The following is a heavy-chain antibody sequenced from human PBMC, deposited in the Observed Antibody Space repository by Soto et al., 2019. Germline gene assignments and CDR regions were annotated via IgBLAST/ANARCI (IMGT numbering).Heavy chain of an antibody. CDR3: SKSRYSDSSGDFYDY. CDR1: AFTFNNYA. D-gene: IGHD3-22*01. V-gene: IGHV3-23*01. CDR2: IGGSGRTT. J-gene: IGHJ4*02. Sequence: EVQLLESGGGLVQPGGSLSLSCAASAFTFNNYAMSWVRQAPGKGLEWVSGIGGSGRTTYYADSVKGRFTISRDNSNNTLFLQMNSLRAEDTAVYYCSKSRYSDSSGDFYDYWGQGTLVTVSS.